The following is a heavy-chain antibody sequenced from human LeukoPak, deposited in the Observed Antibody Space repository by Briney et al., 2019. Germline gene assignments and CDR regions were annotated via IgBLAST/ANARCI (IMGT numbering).Heavy chain of an antibody. CDR2: INAGNGNT. Sequence: ASVKVSCKASGYTFTSYAMHWVRQAPGQRLEWMGWINAGNGNTKYSQKFQGRVTITRDTSASTAYMELSSLRSEDTAVYCCAREAYDSSGYRGRFDPWGQGTLVTVSS. CDR3: AREAYDSSGYRGRFDP. D-gene: IGHD3-22*01. V-gene: IGHV1-3*01. J-gene: IGHJ5*02. CDR1: GYTFTSYA.